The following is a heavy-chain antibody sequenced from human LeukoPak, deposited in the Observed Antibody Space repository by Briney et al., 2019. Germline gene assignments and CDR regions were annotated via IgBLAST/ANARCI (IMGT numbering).Heavy chain of an antibody. CDR1: GYTLTELS. Sequence: ASVKVSCKVSGYTLTELSMHWVRQAPGKGLEWMGGFDPEDGETIYAQKFQGRVTMTEDTSTDTAYMELSSLRSEDTAVYYCATSRIFGVVTYLDYGMDVWGQGTTVTVSS. J-gene: IGHJ6*02. V-gene: IGHV1-24*01. D-gene: IGHD3-3*01. CDR3: ATSRIFGVVTYLDYGMDV. CDR2: FDPEDGET.